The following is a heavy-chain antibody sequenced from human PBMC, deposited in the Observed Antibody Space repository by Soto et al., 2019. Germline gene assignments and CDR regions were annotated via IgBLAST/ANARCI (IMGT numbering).Heavy chain of an antibody. V-gene: IGHV1-3*01. CDR3: ATGRYDSSGYYYWRDFDY. J-gene: IGHJ4*02. CDR2: INAGNGET. D-gene: IGHD3-22*01. CDR1: GYTFTSYA. Sequence: ASVKVSCKASGYTFTSYAMHWVRQAPGQRVEWMGWINAGNGETIYAQKFQGRVTMTEDTSTDTAYMELSSLRSEDTAVYYCATGRYDSSGYYYWRDFDYWGQGTLVTVSS.